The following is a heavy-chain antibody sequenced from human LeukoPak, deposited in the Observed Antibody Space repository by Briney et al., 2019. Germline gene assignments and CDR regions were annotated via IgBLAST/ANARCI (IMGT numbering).Heavy chain of an antibody. Sequence: PGGSLRLSCGASGFIFSNYAMSWVRQAPGKGLEWVSAISGSGVYTYYADSVKGRFTISRDNSKNMIYLQMNSLRVEDTAVYYCAKIARGYWYFDLWGRGTLVTVSS. J-gene: IGHJ2*01. CDR3: AKIARGYWYFDL. D-gene: IGHD2-21*01. CDR1: GFIFSNYA. V-gene: IGHV3-23*01. CDR2: ISGSGVYT.